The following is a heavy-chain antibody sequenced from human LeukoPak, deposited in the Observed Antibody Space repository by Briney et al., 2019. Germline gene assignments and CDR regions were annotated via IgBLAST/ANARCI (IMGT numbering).Heavy chain of an antibody. D-gene: IGHD3-10*01. CDR3: ARAPFGAMVRGVDY. Sequence: GGSLRLSCAASGFTFSTHSMYWVRQAPGKGLEWVSSISSSSSYIYYADSVKGRFTISRDNAKNSLYLQMNSLRAEDTAVYYCARAPFGAMVRGVDYWGQGTLVTVSS. J-gene: IGHJ4*02. V-gene: IGHV3-21*01. CDR2: ISSSSSYI. CDR1: GFTFSTHS.